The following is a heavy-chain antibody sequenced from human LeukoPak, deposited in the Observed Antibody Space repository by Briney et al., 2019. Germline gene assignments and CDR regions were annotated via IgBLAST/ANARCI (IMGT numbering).Heavy chain of an antibody. V-gene: IGHV4-59*11. CDR2: VYYCGST. D-gene: IGHD3-22*01. CDR3: ARWGIVGSSGYHDAFDI. CDR1: WGHMSSHY. J-gene: IGHJ3*02. Sequence: KTSETLSLMCSVSWGHMSSHYWIGIGQPPGKGLEGMGYVYYCGSTNHNPPLKSRVTISVDTHKNQSSPKLSSVTAAGPAVYYRARWGIVGSSGYHDAFDIWGQGTMVTVSS.